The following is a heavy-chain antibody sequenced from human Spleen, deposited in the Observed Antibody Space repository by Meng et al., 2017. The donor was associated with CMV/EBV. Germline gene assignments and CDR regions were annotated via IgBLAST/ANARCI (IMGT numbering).Heavy chain of an antibody. CDR3: ARIRAGSNVFDY. V-gene: IGHV1-18*01. D-gene: IGHD3-10*01. J-gene: IGHJ4*02. CDR2: ISNYNGNT. CDR1: GYSFISYG. Sequence: SCKTSGYSFISYGTTWVRQAPGQGLEWMGWISNYNGNTNYVQKFQDRVTMTTDASTSTAYMEVSSLGSDDTAVYYCARIRAGSNVFDYWGQGTLVTVSS.